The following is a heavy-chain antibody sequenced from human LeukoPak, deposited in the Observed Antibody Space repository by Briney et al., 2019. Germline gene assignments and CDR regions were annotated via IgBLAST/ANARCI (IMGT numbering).Heavy chain of an antibody. CDR3: ASKNYGSGSYNY. Sequence: GGSLRLSCAASGFTFSDHYMDWVRQAPGKGLEWVGRTRNKANSYTTEYAASVKGRFTISRDDSKNSLYLQMNSLKTEDTAVYYRASKNYGSGSYNYWGQGTLVTVSS. CDR1: GFTFSDHY. J-gene: IGHJ4*02. V-gene: IGHV3-72*01. CDR2: TRNKANSYTT. D-gene: IGHD3-10*01.